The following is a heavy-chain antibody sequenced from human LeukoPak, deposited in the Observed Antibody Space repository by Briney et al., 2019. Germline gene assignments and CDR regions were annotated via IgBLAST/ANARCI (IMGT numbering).Heavy chain of an antibody. CDR3: AREFNWNYVYYYGMDV. CDR2: IYYSGST. D-gene: IGHD1-7*01. J-gene: IGHJ6*02. V-gene: IGHV4-59*01. Sequence: PSETLSLTCTVSGGSISSYYWSWIRQPPGKGLEWIGYIYYSGSTNYNPSLKSRVTISVDTSKNQFSLKLSSVTAADTAVYYCAREFNWNYVYYYGMDVWGQGTTVTVSS. CDR1: GGSISSYY.